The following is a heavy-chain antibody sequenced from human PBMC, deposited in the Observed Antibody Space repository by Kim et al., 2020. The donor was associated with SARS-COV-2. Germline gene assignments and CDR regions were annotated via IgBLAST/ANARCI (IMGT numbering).Heavy chain of an antibody. V-gene: IGHV3-48*02. Sequence: GGSLRLSCAASGFTFSSYSMNWVRQAPGKGLEWFSYISSSSSTIYYADSVKGRFTISRDNAKNSLYLQMNSLRDEDTAVYYCARGGYDYVWGFYYYYYGMDVWGQGTTVTVSS. CDR3: ARGGYDYVWGFYYYYYGMDV. CDR2: ISSSSSTI. J-gene: IGHJ6*02. CDR1: GFTFSSYS. D-gene: IGHD3-16*01.